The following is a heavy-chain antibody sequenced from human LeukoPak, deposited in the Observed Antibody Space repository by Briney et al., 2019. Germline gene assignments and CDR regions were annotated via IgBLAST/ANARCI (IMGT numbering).Heavy chain of an antibody. V-gene: IGHV3-23*01. CDR2: ISNSGGST. J-gene: IGHJ4*02. CDR3: ARDRDAAVGYYFDY. CDR1: VFTFSSYS. D-gene: IGHD5-18*01. Sequence: GGSLRLSCAASVFTFSSYSMSWVRQAPWKGLEWVSGISNSGGSTYYADSVKGRFTISRDNSKNTLYLQMDSLRAEDTAVYYCARDRDAAVGYYFDYWGQGTPVTVSS.